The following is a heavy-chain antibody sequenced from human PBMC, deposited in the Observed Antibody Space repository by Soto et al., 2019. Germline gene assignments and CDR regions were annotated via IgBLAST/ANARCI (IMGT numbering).Heavy chain of an antibody. D-gene: IGHD2-21*01. CDR1: GGTFSSYT. J-gene: IGHJ6*03. CDR2: IIPILGIA. CDR3: ASRNVDYYYYMDV. Sequence: QVQLVQSGAEVKKPGSSVKVSCKASGGTFSSYTISWVRQAPGQGLEWMGRIIPILGIANYAQKFQGRVTITADKSTSTAYMELSSLRSEDTAVYYCASRNVDYYYYMDVWGKGTTVTVSS. V-gene: IGHV1-69*02.